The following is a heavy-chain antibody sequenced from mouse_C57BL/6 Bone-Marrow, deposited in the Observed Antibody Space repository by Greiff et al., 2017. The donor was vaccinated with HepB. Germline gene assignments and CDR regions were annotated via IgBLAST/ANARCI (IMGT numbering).Heavy chain of an antibody. CDR3: ARQYPDWYFDV. D-gene: IGHD5-1*01. V-gene: IGHV5-12*01. CDR1: GFTFSDYY. Sequence: EVKRVESGGGLVQPGGSLKLSCAASGFTFSDYYMYWVRQTPEKRLEWVAYISNGGGSTYYPDTVKGRFTISRDNAKNTLYLQMSRLKSEDTAMYYCARQYPDWYFDVWGTGTTVTVSS. J-gene: IGHJ1*03. CDR2: ISNGGGST.